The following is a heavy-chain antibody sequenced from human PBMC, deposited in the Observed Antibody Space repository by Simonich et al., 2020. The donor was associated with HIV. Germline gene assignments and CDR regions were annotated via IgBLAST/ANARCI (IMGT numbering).Heavy chain of an antibody. V-gene: IGHV1-2*06. CDR3: ARVSGWGFDY. Sequence: QVHLVQSGAEVKKPGASVKVSCKASGYTFTNYYIHWVRQAPGQGLEWLERLSPNKGGTDYPQKFQGRVTMTRDTSISTAYMELNSLTSEDTAVYYCARVSGWGFDYWGQGTLVTVSS. CDR2: LSPNKGGT. J-gene: IGHJ4*02. D-gene: IGHD7-27*01. CDR1: GYTFTNYY.